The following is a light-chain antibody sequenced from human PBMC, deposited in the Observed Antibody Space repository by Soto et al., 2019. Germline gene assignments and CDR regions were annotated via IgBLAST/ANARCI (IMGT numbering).Light chain of an antibody. CDR1: SSNVGSNT. Sequence: QSVLTQPPSASGTPGQRVTISCSGSSSNVGSNTVSWYQQLPGTAPKVLIYSDDQRPSGVPDRFSGSRSGSSASLPISGLQSGDEADYYCASWEDSLNGWVIGGGTKLTVL. V-gene: IGLV1-44*01. J-gene: IGLJ3*02. CDR3: ASWEDSLNGWV. CDR2: SDD.